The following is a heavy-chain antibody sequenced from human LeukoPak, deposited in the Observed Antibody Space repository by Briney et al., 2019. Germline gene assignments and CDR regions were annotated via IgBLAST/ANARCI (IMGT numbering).Heavy chain of an antibody. Sequence: SGPALVKPTQTLTLTCTFSGFSLSTSGMCVSWIRQPPGKALEWLALIDWDDDKYYSTSLKTRLTISKDTSKNQVVLTMTNMDPVDTATYYCARICWYDFWSGPPRPYYMDVWGKGTTVTVSS. CDR3: ARICWYDFWSGPPRPYYMDV. CDR1: GFSLSTSGMC. J-gene: IGHJ6*03. CDR2: IDWDDDK. V-gene: IGHV2-70*01. D-gene: IGHD3-3*01.